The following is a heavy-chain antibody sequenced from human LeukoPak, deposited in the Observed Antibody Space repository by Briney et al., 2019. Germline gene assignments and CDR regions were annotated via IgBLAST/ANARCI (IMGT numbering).Heavy chain of an antibody. CDR2: ISGGSTYI. V-gene: IGHV3-21*01. D-gene: IGHD6-13*01. J-gene: IGHJ4*02. CDR1: GFIFTNYN. CDR3: ARGRGAAAKFPGDY. Sequence: PGGSLRLSCAASGFIFTNYNLNWVRQAPGKGLEWISSISGGSTYIYYADSVKGRFTISRDNAKNSLYLQMNSLSAEDTAVYYCARGRGAAAKFPGDYWGQGTLVTVSS.